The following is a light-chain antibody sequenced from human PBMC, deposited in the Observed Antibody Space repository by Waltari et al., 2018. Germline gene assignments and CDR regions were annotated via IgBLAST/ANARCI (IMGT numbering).Light chain of an antibody. CDR1: SSGAGRYNL. J-gene: IGLJ3*02. V-gene: IGLV2-23*01. Sequence: QSALTQPASVSGSPGQSITISCTQASSGAGRYNLVSWYQQHPGKAPKVILYEGGKRPSGVSNRFSGSKSGNTASLTISGLQADDEADYFCSSYTGTATPRVFGGGTRLTVL. CDR2: EGG. CDR3: SSYTGTATPRV.